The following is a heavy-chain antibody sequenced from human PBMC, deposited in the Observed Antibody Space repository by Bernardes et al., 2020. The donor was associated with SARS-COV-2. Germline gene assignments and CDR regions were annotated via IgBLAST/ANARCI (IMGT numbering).Heavy chain of an antibody. CDR1: GFILSDYY. CDR2: ISNSRS. CDR3: ARAGRYMVATPEDY. Sequence: GGSLTLSCAAAGFILSDYYMSWNRQAPGKGREWVSHISNSRSRIYTNYADSVTGRFTISRDNAKNSLYLQMNSLRAEDTAVYYWARAGRYMVATPEDYWGQGTLATVSS. V-gene: IGHV3-11*03. J-gene: IGHJ4*02. D-gene: IGHD5-12*01.